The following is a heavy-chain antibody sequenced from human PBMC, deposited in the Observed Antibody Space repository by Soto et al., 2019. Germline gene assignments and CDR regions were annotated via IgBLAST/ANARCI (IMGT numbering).Heavy chain of an antibody. CDR1: GFMFSHDW. CDR3: ARERTSKGGLDV. J-gene: IGHJ6*02. Sequence: GSLILSCASSGFMFSHDWMNWVRQGPGKGLEWIARIISGGSRVTYADSVEGRFTITRDNAKNMLFLEMHSLTVEDTAVYYCARERTSKGGLDVWGQGTTVTVSS. CDR2: IISGGSRV. V-gene: IGHV3-74*01.